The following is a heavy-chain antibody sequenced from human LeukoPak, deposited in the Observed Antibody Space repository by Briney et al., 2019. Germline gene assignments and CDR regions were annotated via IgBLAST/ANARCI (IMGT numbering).Heavy chain of an antibody. D-gene: IGHD1-26*01. CDR1: GFTFTLYW. CDR2: INEDENEK. Sequence: GGSLRLSCAASGFTFTLYWMTWVRQAPGKGLEWVANINEDENEKYYLDSVKGRFTISRDNAKNSLYLQMNSLRAEDTAVYYCVRDGLGYYFDFWGQGTLVTVSS. V-gene: IGHV3-7*01. CDR3: VRDGLGYYFDF. J-gene: IGHJ4*02.